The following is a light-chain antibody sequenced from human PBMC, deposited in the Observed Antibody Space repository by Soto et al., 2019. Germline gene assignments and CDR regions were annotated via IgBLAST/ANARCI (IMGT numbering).Light chain of an antibody. Sequence: IQMNQSLSTLSAPVGDRLTITCRASQTISSWLAWYQQKPGKAPKLLIYKASTLKSGVPSRFSGSGSGTEFTLTISSLQPDDFATYYCQHYNSYSEAFGQGTKVDI. V-gene: IGKV1-5*03. CDR3: QHYNSYSEA. CDR2: KAS. CDR1: QTISSW. J-gene: IGKJ1*01.